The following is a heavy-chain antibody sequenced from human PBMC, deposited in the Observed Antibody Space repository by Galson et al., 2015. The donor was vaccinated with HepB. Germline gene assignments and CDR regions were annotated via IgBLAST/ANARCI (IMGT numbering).Heavy chain of an antibody. CDR3: AKDPPQFGKWFGDAFDY. V-gene: IGHV3-23*01. Sequence: SLRLSCAASGFTFSSYAMSWVRQAPGKGLEWVSAISGSGGSTYYADSVKGRFTISRDNSKNTLYLQMNSLRAEDTAVYYCAKDPPQFGKWFGDAFDYWGQGTLVTVSS. D-gene: IGHD3-10*01. CDR1: GFTFSSYA. CDR2: ISGSGGST. J-gene: IGHJ4*02.